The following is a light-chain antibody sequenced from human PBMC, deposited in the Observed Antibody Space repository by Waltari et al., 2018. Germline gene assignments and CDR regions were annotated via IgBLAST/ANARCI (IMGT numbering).Light chain of an antibody. V-gene: IGKV3-15*01. CDR2: GAF. CDR1: QSVSSN. CDR3: QQYNNWPQT. Sequence: EIVMTQSPATLSVSPGERATLSCRASQSVSSNLAWYQQKPGQAPRLLIYGAFTRATGIPARFSGSGSGTEFTLTINSLQSEDFAVYYCQQYNNWPQTFGQGTKVEIK. J-gene: IGKJ1*01.